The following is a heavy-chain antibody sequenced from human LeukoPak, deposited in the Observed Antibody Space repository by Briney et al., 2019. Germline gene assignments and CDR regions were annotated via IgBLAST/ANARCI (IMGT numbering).Heavy chain of an antibody. Sequence: GGSLRLSCAASGFTFSSYEMNWVRQAPGKGLERVSYISSSSSTTYYADSVKGRFTISRDNAKNSLYLQMNSLRDEDTAVYYCARDPEYYYDSSGYSPGAFDIWGPGTMVTVSS. CDR1: GFTFSSYE. V-gene: IGHV3-48*02. D-gene: IGHD3-22*01. CDR2: ISSSSSTT. CDR3: ARDPEYYYDSSGYSPGAFDI. J-gene: IGHJ3*02.